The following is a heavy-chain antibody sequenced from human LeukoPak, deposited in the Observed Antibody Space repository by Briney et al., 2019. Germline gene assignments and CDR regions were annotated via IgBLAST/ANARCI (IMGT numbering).Heavy chain of an antibody. CDR3: AREPSSSWTADHFDY. CDR1: GFTFSSYE. D-gene: IGHD6-13*01. V-gene: IGHV3-48*03. CDR2: ISSSGSTI. Sequence: GGSLRLSCAASGFTFSSYEMNWVRQAPGKGLEWVSYISSSGSTIYYADSVKGRFTISRDNAKNSLYQQMNSLRAEDTAVYYCAREPSSSWTADHFDYWGQGTLVTVSS. J-gene: IGHJ4*02.